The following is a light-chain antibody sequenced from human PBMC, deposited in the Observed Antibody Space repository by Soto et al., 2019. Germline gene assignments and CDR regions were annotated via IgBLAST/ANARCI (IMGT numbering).Light chain of an antibody. J-gene: IGLJ1*01. Sequence: QSVLTQPASVSGSPGQSITISCTGTTSDIGTYNYVSWYQQYPGRAPKLLIFEVSYRPSGVSNRFSGSKSGSTASLTISGLQVEDEADYYCNSYTSSDTRVFGSGTKVTVL. V-gene: IGLV2-14*01. CDR1: TSDIGTYNY. CDR2: EVS. CDR3: NSYTSSDTRV.